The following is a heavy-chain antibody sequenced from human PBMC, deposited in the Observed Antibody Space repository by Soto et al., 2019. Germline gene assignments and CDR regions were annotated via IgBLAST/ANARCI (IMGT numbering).Heavy chain of an antibody. V-gene: IGHV1-24*01. CDR3: ATDIAARPGPIGSKNFDY. J-gene: IGHJ4*02. D-gene: IGHD6-6*01. CDR1: GYTFTSYD. Sequence: GASVKVSCKASGYTFTSYDINWVRQATGQGLEWMGGFDPEDGETIYAQKFQGRVTMTEDTSTDTAYMELSSLRSEDTAVYYCATDIAARPGPIGSKNFDYWGQGTLVTVSS. CDR2: FDPEDGET.